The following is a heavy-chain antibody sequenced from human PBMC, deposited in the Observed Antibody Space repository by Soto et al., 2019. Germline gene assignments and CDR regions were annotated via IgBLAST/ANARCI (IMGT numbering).Heavy chain of an antibody. CDR1: GFSFSSYS. CDR2: ISSSSTAI. D-gene: IGHD6-19*01. V-gene: IGHV3-48*02. J-gene: IGHJ4*02. CDR3: AAATYYTRAWYGFDY. Sequence: PGGSLRLSCAGSGFSFSSYSMNWVRQAPGKGLEWVSSISSSSTAIFYADSVKGRFTISRDNSKNTLYLQMNSLRDEDTAVYYCAAATYYTRAWYGFDYGGQGTWVTVSS.